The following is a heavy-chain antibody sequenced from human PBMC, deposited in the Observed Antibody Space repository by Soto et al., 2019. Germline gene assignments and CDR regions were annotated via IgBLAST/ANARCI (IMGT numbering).Heavy chain of an antibody. CDR2: INAGNGNT. Sequence: QVQLVQSGAEEMKPGASVKVSCKASGYTLTRYSIHWVRQAPGQRLEWMGWINAGNGNTKFSQKFQGRVTITRDTTGRTSYLGPRRLKSERTGGIFLAIFGTDLFDNCYYYFDFWGQGTLVTVSS. D-gene: IGHD3-3*01. CDR1: GYTLTRYS. CDR3: AIFGTDLFDNCYYYFDF. V-gene: IGHV1-3*05. J-gene: IGHJ4*02.